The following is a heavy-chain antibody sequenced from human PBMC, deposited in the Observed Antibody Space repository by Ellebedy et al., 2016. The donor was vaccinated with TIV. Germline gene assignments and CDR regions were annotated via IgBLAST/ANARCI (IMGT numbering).Heavy chain of an antibody. V-gene: IGHV2-5*04. J-gene: IGHJ3*01. CDR2: IYWDKDD. Sequence: SGPTLVXPTATLTLTCTFSGFSLTATGEGVGWVRQPPGKALDWLAIIYWDKDDRYSSSMRSRLRITKDTSRREVVLTMTNMDPVDTGTYYCVQIMITYGGVTRTDAFDVWGQGILVTVSS. CDR3: VQIMITYGGVTRTDAFDV. CDR1: GFSLTATGEG. D-gene: IGHD3-16*01.